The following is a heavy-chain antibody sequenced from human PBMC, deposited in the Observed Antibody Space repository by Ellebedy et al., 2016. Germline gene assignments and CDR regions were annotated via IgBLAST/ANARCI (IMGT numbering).Heavy chain of an antibody. Sequence: ASVKVSCKASGYTFSSYGISWVRQAPGQGLEWMGWISAYNGNTNYAQKLQGRVTMPPDTSTITAYMELRSLRSDDTAVYYCARDSRVTFGGLIVYFDFWGQGTLVTVSS. J-gene: IGHJ4*02. CDR1: GYTFSSYG. CDR3: ARDSRVTFGGLIVYFDF. V-gene: IGHV1-18*01. CDR2: ISAYNGNT. D-gene: IGHD3-16*02.